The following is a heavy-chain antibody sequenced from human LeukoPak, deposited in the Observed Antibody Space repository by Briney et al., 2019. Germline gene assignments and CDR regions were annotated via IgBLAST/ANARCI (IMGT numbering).Heavy chain of an antibody. CDR3: ARSGSTFGGVMYDY. Sequence: ASVKVSCKASGGTFSSYTITWVRQAPGQGLEWMGGIIPIFGTANYAQKFQGRVTITADKSTSTAYMELSSLRSEDTAMYYCARSGSTFGGVMYDYWGQGTLVTVSS. V-gene: IGHV1-69*06. CDR2: IIPIFGTA. D-gene: IGHD3-16*01. J-gene: IGHJ4*02. CDR1: GGTFSSYT.